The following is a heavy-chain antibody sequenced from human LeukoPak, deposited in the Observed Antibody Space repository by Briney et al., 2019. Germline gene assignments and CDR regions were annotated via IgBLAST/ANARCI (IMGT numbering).Heavy chain of an antibody. J-gene: IGHJ3*02. Sequence: ASVKVSCKTSGYTFSDYYLHWVRQAPGQGLEWMGWINPSSGGTKYVQKFQGRVTMTRDTSISAGYMELSRLRSDDTAVYYCARPIRGSYVEDAFDMWGQGTMVTVSA. CDR3: ARPIRGSYVEDAFDM. CDR2: INPSSGGT. D-gene: IGHD1-26*01. V-gene: IGHV1-2*02. CDR1: GYTFSDYY.